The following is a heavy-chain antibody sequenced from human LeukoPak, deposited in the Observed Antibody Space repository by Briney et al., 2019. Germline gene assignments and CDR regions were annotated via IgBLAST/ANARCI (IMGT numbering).Heavy chain of an antibody. V-gene: IGHV3-74*01. D-gene: IGHD7-27*01. CDR3: TTSLGPLTEY. CDR2: INSGGSGT. Sequence: PGGSLRLSCADSGFIFSSYWMHWVCQTPGKGLVWVSRINSGGSGTSYADSVEGRFTISRDNAKNTLYLQMNSLRVEDTAVYYCTTSLGPLTEYWGQGTLVTVSS. J-gene: IGHJ4*02. CDR1: GFIFSSYW.